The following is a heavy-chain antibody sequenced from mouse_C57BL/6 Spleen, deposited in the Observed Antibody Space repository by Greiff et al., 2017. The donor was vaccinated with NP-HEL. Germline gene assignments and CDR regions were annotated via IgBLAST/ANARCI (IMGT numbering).Heavy chain of an antibody. D-gene: IGHD1-1*01. J-gene: IGHJ2*01. Sequence: VKLMESGAELVRPGASVTLSCKASGYTFTDYEMHWVKQTPVHGLEWIGAIDPETGGTAYNQKFKGKAILTADKSSSTAYMELRSLTSEDSAVYYCTRCLITTVVATKDYWGQGTTLTVSS. V-gene: IGHV1-15*01. CDR1: GYTFTDYE. CDR3: TRCLITTVVATKDY. CDR2: IDPETGGT.